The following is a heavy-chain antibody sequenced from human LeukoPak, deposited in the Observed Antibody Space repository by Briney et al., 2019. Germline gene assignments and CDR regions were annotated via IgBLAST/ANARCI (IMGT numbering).Heavy chain of an antibody. Sequence: GESLKISCKASGYCFTSYWIGWVRQMPGKGPEWMGIFYPGDSTIRYSPTFQGQVTISADKSISTAYLQWTGLKASDTAMYYCARQGDGYSYATDYWGQGTLVTVSS. CDR1: GYCFTSYW. CDR2: FYPGDSTI. D-gene: IGHD5-24*01. CDR3: ARQGDGYSYATDY. V-gene: IGHV5-51*01. J-gene: IGHJ4*02.